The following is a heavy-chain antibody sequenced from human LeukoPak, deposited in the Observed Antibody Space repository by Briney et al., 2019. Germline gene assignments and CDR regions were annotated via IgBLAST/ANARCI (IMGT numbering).Heavy chain of an antibody. CDR2: INHSGST. Sequence: SETLSLTCAVYGGSFSGYYWSWIRQPPGKGLEWIGEINHSGSTNYNPSLKSRVTISVDTSKNQFSLKLSSVTAADTAVYYCARGRSYRFYYYYYMDVWGKGTTVTVSS. CDR3: ARGRSYRFYYYYYMDV. V-gene: IGHV4-34*01. D-gene: IGHD1-26*01. CDR1: GGSFSGYY. J-gene: IGHJ6*03.